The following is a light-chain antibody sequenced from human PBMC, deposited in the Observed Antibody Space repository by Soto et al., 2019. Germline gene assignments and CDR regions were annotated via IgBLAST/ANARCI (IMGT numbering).Light chain of an antibody. J-gene: IGKJ4*01. CDR3: QQRSNWPPGLT. CDR2: DAS. CDR1: QSVSSY. Sequence: EIVLTQSPATLSLSPGERATLSCRASQSVSSYLAWYQQKPGQAPRLLIYDASNRATGIPARFSGSGSGTDFTLTISSLEPEYFAVYYCQQRSNWPPGLTFCGGTKVDIK. V-gene: IGKV3-11*01.